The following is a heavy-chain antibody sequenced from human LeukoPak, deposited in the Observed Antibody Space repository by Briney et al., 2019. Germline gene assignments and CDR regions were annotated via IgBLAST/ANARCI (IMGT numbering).Heavy chain of an antibody. V-gene: IGHV4-59*10. CDR3: ARVIRTYYYDSSSYYNWFDP. CDR2: IYTSGST. J-gene: IGHJ5*02. Sequence: SETLSLTCAVYGGSFSGYYWSWIRQPAGKGLEWIGRIYTSGSTNYNPSLKSRVTMSVDTSKNQFSLKLSSVTAADTAVYYCARVIRTYYYDSSSYYNWFDPWGQGTLVTVSS. D-gene: IGHD3-22*01. CDR1: GGSFSGYY.